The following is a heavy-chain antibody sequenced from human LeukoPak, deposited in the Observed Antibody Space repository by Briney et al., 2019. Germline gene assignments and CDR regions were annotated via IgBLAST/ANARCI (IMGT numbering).Heavy chain of an antibody. V-gene: IGHV4-39*01. CDR3: ASTLRFLPYRRFDY. CDR1: GGSIISSNYY. Sequence: SETLSLTCSVSGGSIISSNYYWGWIRQPPGKGLEWIGSIYQSGSGSTYYNPSLKSRVTIFGDTSKNQFFLRLSSVTAADTAVYYCASTLRFLPYRRFDYWGQGTLVTVPS. J-gene: IGHJ4*02. CDR2: IYQSGSGST. D-gene: IGHD3-3*01.